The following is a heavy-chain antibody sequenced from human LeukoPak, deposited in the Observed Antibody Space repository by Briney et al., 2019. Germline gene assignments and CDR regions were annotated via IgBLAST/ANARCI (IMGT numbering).Heavy chain of an antibody. Sequence: GRSLRLSCAASGFTFSSYGMHWVRQAPGKGLEWVAVIWYDGSNKYYADSVKGRFTISRDNSNNTLYLQMNSLRAEDTAVYYCARDPGEYCSSTSCYAEAHFDYWGQGTLVTVSS. D-gene: IGHD2-2*01. J-gene: IGHJ4*02. CDR3: ARDPGEYCSSTSCYAEAHFDY. CDR2: IWYDGSNK. CDR1: GFTFSSYG. V-gene: IGHV3-33*01.